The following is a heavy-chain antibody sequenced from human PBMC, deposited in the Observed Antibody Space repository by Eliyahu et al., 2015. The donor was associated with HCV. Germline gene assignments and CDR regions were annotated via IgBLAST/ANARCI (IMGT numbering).Heavy chain of an antibody. D-gene: IGHD3-9*01. Sequence: EVQLLESGGGLVKPGGSLRLYCVVSGFPFRDAWMTWVRQAPGKGLEWVGQIKRKVDGGTTNYAAPVNGRFTISRDDSDSTLSLQMNSLKSEDTAVYYCATHYFGCNQYWGQGTLVTVSS. V-gene: IGHV3-15*01. J-gene: IGHJ4*02. CDR1: GFPFRDAW. CDR3: ATHYFGCNQY. CDR2: IKRKVDGGTT.